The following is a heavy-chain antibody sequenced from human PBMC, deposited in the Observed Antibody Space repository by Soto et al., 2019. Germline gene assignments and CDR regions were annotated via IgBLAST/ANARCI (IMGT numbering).Heavy chain of an antibody. CDR1: GGSISSGGYY. Sequence: SETLSLTCTVSGGSISSGGYYWSWIRQHPGKGLEWIGYIYYSGSTYYNPSLKSRVTISVDTSKNQFSLKLSSVIAADTAVYFCAGSPPHYYGSGSLDYWGQGTLVT. V-gene: IGHV4-31*03. CDR2: IYYSGST. CDR3: AGSPPHYYGSGSLDY. J-gene: IGHJ4*02. D-gene: IGHD3-10*01.